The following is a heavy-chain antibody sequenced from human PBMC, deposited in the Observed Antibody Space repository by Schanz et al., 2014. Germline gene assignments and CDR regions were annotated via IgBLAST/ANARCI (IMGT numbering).Heavy chain of an antibody. D-gene: IGHD2-15*01. CDR2: INTNNGGP. Sequence: QVQLVQSGSELKKPGASVKVSCKASGYTFTSFAMNWVRQAPGQGLEWMGWINTNNGGPTYAQGVTGRFVFSLDTSVSTAYLQISSLKAEDTAVYYCARGGVVVITAALNGFDPWGQGTLVTVSS. V-gene: IGHV7-4-1*02. J-gene: IGHJ5*02. CDR1: GYTFTSFA. CDR3: ARGGVVVITAALNGFDP.